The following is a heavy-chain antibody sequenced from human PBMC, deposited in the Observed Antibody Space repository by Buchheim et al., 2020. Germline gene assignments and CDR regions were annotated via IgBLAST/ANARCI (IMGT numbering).Heavy chain of an antibody. D-gene: IGHD1-26*01. J-gene: IGHJ4*02. Sequence: EVQLVESGGDLVQPGGSLRLSCAVSGFIFSSYSMNWVRQAPGKGLEWVSYISSSSGTIYYADSVKGRFTISRDNATNSLYLQMNSLRVEDTAVYYCARAATGSRRGDYWGQGTL. V-gene: IGHV3-48*04. CDR3: ARAATGSRRGDY. CDR1: GFIFSSYS. CDR2: ISSSSGTI.